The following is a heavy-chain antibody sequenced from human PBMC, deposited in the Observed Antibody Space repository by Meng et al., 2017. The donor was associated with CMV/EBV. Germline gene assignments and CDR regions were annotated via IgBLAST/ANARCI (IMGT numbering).Heavy chain of an antibody. Sequence: VKHSRWGGGLLQPSETLSLACAVYGGSFSGYYWSWIRQPPGKGLEWIGEINHSGSTNYNPSLKSRVTISVDTSKNQFSLKLSSVTAADTAVYYCARGVGGWFDPWGQGTLVTVSS. CDR1: GGSFSGYY. D-gene: IGHD1-26*01. CDR3: ARGVGGWFDP. V-gene: IGHV4-34*01. J-gene: IGHJ5*02. CDR2: INHSGST.